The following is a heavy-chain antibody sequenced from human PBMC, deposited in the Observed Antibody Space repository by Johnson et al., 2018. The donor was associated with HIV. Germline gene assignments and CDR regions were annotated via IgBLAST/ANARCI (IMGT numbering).Heavy chain of an antibody. Sequence: VQLVESGGGLVKPGGSLRLSCAASGFTFSNAWMSWVRQAPGKGLEWVGRIKSKTDGGTTDYAAPVKGRFTISRDDSKNTLYLQMNSLKTEDTAVYYCTTIWTTLGYSSGGSCDDAFDIWGQGTMVTVSS. V-gene: IGHV3-15*01. D-gene: IGHD2-15*01. CDR1: GFTFSNAW. CDR2: IKSKTDGGTT. CDR3: TTIWTTLGYSSGGSCDDAFDI. J-gene: IGHJ3*02.